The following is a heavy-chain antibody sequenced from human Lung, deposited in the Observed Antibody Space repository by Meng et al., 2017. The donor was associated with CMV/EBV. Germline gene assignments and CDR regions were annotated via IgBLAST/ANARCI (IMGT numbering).Heavy chain of an antibody. D-gene: IGHD6-13*01. CDR3: ATFKQQPVGGTYWYSDL. CDR1: GLTVSGND. V-gene: IGHV3-66*02. CDR2: IHRDGNT. Sequence: GGSLRLXCAASGLTVSGNDMTWVRQAQGKGLEWVSLIHRDGNTYYGDSVKGRFTSSRDNSMNTLYLQMNSLKADDTAVYYCATFKQQPVGGTYWYSDLWGHGXLVTVSS. J-gene: IGHJ2*01.